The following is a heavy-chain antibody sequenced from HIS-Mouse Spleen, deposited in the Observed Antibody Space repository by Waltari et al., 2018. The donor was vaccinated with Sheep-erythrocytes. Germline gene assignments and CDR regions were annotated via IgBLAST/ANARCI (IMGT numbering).Heavy chain of an antibody. Sequence: EVQLVQSGAEVKKPGESLKISCKGSGYSFTSYWIGWVRQMPGKGLEWRGIIYPGDSITTTSPSFQGQVTISADKSISTAYLQWSSLKASEPAMYYCARLFYVDIVATTLFDYWGQGTLVTVSS. CDR3: ARLFYVDIVATTLFDY. J-gene: IGHJ4*02. V-gene: IGHV5-51*01. CDR1: GYSFTSYW. CDR2: IYPGDSIT. D-gene: IGHD5-12*01.